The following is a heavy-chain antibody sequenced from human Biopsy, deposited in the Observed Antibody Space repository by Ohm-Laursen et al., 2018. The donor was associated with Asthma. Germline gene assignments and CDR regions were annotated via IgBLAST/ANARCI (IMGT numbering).Heavy chain of an antibody. CDR1: GFMFRSFG. CDR3: AKRRGYSGHDNDY. CDR2: ISYDGNHK. V-gene: IGHV3-30*18. Sequence: SLRLSCAASGFMFRSFGMHWGRQAPGKGLEWVAVISYDGNHKFYEDSVKGRFTISRNNSKNTLYLQMNSLRTEDTAVYYCAKRRGYSGHDNDYWGQGTLVIVSS. D-gene: IGHD5-12*01. J-gene: IGHJ4*02.